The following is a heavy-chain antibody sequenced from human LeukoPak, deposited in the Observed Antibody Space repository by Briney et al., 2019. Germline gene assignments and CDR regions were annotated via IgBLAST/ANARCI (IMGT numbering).Heavy chain of an antibody. Sequence: GGSLRLSCAASGFTFSSYWMRWVRQHPGKGLVWVSRIHLDGRTTNYADSVKGRFTISRDNAKNTLSLEMNSLRPEDTAVYYCARGGSPSDYWGQGTLVSVSS. D-gene: IGHD3-16*01. CDR2: IHLDGRTT. CDR1: GFTFSSYW. J-gene: IGHJ4*02. CDR3: ARGGSPSDY. V-gene: IGHV3-74*01.